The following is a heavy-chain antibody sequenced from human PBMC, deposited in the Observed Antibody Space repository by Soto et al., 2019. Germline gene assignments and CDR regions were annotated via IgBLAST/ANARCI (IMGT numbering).Heavy chain of an antibody. V-gene: IGHV4-59*01. CDR1: GGSISSYY. Sequence: SETLSLTCTVSGGSISSYYWSWIRQPPGKGLEWIGYIYYSGSTNYNPSLKSRVTISVDTSKKQFSLKLSSVTAADTAVYHCARVLELKSNDFSTGSLVSMDVLREATTVTVS. D-gene: IGHD3-3*01. J-gene: IGHJ6*02. CDR3: ARVLELKSNDFSTGSLVSMDV. CDR2: IYYSGST.